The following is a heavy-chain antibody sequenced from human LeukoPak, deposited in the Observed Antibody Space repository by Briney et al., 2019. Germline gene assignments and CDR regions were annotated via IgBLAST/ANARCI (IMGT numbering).Heavy chain of an antibody. CDR1: GFTFSDAW. V-gene: IGHV3-15*01. J-gene: IGHJ4*02. Sequence: GGSLRLSCAGSGFTFSDAWMSWVRRAPGQGLEWIGRVKNKVDGGTTDYAAPVKGRFTISRDDSKNTAYLQMDSLKTDDTAVYYCTTRGGFGYWGQGTLVTVSS. D-gene: IGHD2-15*01. CDR3: TTRGGFGY. CDR2: VKNKVDGGTT.